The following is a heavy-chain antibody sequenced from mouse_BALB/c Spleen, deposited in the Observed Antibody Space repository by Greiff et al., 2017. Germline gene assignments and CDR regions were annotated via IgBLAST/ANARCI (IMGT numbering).Heavy chain of an antibody. V-gene: IGHV1S137*01. CDR3: ARSFYYYGSSYYFDY. CDR1: GYTFTDYA. Sequence: VQLQQPGAELVRPGVSVKISCKGSGYTFTDYAMHWVKQSHAKSLEWIGVISTYSGNTNYNQKFKGKATMTVDKSSSTAYMELARLTSEDSAIYYCARSFYYYGSSYYFDYWGQGTTLTVSS. J-gene: IGHJ2*01. D-gene: IGHD1-1*01. CDR2: ISTYSGNT.